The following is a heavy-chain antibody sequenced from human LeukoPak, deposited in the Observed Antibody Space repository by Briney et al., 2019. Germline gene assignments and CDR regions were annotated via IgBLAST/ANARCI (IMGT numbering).Heavy chain of an antibody. CDR2: IWYDGSNK. Sequence: GGSLRLSCAASGFIFNNYGLVWVRQAPGKGLEWVAVIWYDGSNKYYADSVKGRFTISRDNSKNTLYQQMNSLRAEDTAVYYCARDIVVVPAAMRHYYGMDVWGQGTTVTVSS. D-gene: IGHD2-2*01. J-gene: IGHJ6*02. V-gene: IGHV3-33*08. CDR3: ARDIVVVPAAMRHYYGMDV. CDR1: GFIFNNYG.